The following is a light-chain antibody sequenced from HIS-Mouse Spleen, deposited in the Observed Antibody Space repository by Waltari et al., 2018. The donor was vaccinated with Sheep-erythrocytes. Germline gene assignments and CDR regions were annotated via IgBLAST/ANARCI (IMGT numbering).Light chain of an antibody. CDR1: QGISSW. CDR3: QQANSFPIT. CDR2: AAS. V-gene: IGKV1-12*01. J-gene: IGKJ5*01. Sequence: IQMTQSPSSVSASVGDRVTNTCRASQGISSWLAWYQQKPVNAPKLLIYAASSLQSGVPSRFCGSVAATDFTLAISSLQPEDIATYYCQQANSFPITVGQGTRLDIK.